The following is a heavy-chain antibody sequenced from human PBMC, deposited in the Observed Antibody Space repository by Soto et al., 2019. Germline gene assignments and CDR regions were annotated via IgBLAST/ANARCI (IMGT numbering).Heavy chain of an antibody. CDR1: GYSFTRYW. CDR2: IYPGDSDT. Sequence: GKSIKNSWNSSGYSFTRYWIGWVRQMPGKGLEWMGIIYPGDSDTRYSPSFQGQVTISADKSISTAYLQWSSLKASDTAMYYCARLAFFRLYYHYGMDVRGQRNKVTVS. J-gene: IGHJ6*02. CDR3: ARLAFFRLYYHYGMDV. V-gene: IGHV5-51*01. D-gene: IGHD3-3*02.